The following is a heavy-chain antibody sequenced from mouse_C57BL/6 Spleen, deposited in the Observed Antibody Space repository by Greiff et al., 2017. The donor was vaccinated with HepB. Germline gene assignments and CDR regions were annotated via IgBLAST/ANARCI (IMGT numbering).Heavy chain of an antibody. D-gene: IGHD4-1*01. V-gene: IGHV5-6*01. J-gene: IGHJ4*01. CDR3: ARLQLTGNAMDY. Sequence: EVKVVESGGDLVKPGGSLKLSCAASGFTFSSYGISWVRQTPDKRLEWVATISSGGSYTYYPDSVKGRFTISRDNAKNTLYLQMSSLKSEDTAMYYCARLQLTGNAMDYWGQGTSVTVSS. CDR2: ISSGGSYT. CDR1: GFTFSSYG.